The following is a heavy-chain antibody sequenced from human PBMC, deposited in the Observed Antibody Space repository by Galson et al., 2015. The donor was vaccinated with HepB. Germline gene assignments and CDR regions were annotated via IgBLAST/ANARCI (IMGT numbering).Heavy chain of an antibody. CDR3: ARSPGYTTRNIRFDR. CDR1: GFIFRHHA. V-gene: IGHV3-23*01. CDR2: INGRGSTR. J-gene: IGHJ5*02. Sequence: SLRLSCAGSGFIFRHHAMAWIRQAPGKGLEWVSGINGRGSTRSYSDAVKGRFSISRDNSKDTVFLQMDNLRAADTAFYYCARSPGYTTRNIRFDRWGQGALVTVSS. D-gene: IGHD1-14*01.